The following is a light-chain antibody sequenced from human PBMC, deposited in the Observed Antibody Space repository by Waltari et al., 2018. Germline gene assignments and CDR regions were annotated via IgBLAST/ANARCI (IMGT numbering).Light chain of an antibody. CDR2: KIS. V-gene: IGKV2-30*02. J-gene: IGKJ1*01. CDR3: MQAPHWPKT. CDR1: QSLVHSDGNTY. Sequence: DVVMTQSPLSLSVTLGQTASISCRSSQSLVHSDGNTYLNWFHQRPGQSPRRLSYKISNRDYGVPARCSSSGSGTDITLKITRVKAEDVGVYYCMQAPHWPKTFGQGTKVEIK.